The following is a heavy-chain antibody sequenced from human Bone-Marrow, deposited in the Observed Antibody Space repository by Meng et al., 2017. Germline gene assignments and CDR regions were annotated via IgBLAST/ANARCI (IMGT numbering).Heavy chain of an antibody. Sequence: ASVKVSCKASGYTFTSYYMHWVRQAPGKGLEWMGWINPNSGSTNYAQKFQGRVTMTTDTSISTAYMELSRLRSDDTAVYYCARESSITMIGVWGQGTLVTVAS. J-gene: IGHJ4*02. V-gene: IGHV1-2*02. D-gene: IGHD3-22*01. CDR2: INPNSGST. CDR3: ARESSITMIGV. CDR1: GYTFTSYY.